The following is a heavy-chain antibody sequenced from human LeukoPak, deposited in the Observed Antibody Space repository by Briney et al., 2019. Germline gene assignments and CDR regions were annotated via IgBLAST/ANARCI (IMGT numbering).Heavy chain of an antibody. CDR1: GFTFSSYG. CDR3: ARGPGYYDSSGYYYSYFDY. Sequence: GGSLRLSCAASGFTFSSYGMSWVRQAPGEGLEWVAVIWYDGSNKYYADSVKGRFTISRDNSKNTLYLQMNSLRAEDTAVYYCARGPGYYDSSGYYYSYFDYWGQGTLVTVSS. CDR2: IWYDGSNK. J-gene: IGHJ4*02. V-gene: IGHV3-33*08. D-gene: IGHD3-22*01.